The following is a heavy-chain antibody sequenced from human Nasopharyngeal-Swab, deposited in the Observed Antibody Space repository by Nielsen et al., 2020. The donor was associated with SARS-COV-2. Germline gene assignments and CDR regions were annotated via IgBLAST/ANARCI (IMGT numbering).Heavy chain of an antibody. CDR1: GFTFSSYW. J-gene: IGHJ6*02. V-gene: IGHV3-74*01. D-gene: IGHD2-8*01. CDR2: INSDGSST. CDR3: AKELGFCTNPACSFYYYGMDV. Sequence: GGSLRLSCAASGFTFSSYWMHWVRQAPGKGLVWVSRINSDGSSTSYADSVKGRFTISRDNSKNTLYLQMDSLRAEDTAVYYCAKELGFCTNPACSFYYYGMDVWGQGTTVTVSS.